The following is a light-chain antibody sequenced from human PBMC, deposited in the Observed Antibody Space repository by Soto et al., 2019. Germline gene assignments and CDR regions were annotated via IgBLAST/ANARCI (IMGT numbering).Light chain of an antibody. Sequence: EIVMTQSPASLSVSPGERATLSCRASQSVSRTLAWYQQKPGQAPRLLIYGASTRATGIPARFSGRGSGTDFTLTISSLQSEDFEVYYCQQYDSWRYTFGQGTKVEIX. V-gene: IGKV3-15*01. J-gene: IGKJ2*01. CDR3: QQYDSWRYT. CDR1: QSVSRT. CDR2: GAS.